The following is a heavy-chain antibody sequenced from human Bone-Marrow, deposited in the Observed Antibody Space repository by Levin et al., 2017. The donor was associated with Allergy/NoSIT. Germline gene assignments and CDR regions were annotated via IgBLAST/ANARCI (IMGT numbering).Heavy chain of an antibody. J-gene: IGHJ4*02. V-gene: IGHV4-59*01. CDR3: ARENYFDY. CDR2: IHYSGST. Sequence: SQTLSLTCTVSGGSIHSYYWGWIRQPPGKGLEWIGYIHYSGSTSYNPSLKSRVTISIDTSKNQFSLKLSSVTAADTAVYYCARENYFDYWGQGTLVTVSS. CDR1: GGSIHSYY.